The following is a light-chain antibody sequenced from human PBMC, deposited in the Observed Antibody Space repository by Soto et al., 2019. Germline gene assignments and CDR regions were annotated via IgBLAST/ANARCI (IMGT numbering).Light chain of an antibody. CDR3: QQSYSTPLT. Sequence: DIQMTQFPLSLSASVVDRVTITCRASRSISSYLNWYQQKPGKAPKLLIYAASSLQSGVPSRFSGSGSGTDFTLTISSLQPEDFATYYCQQSYSTPLTFGGGTKVDIK. CDR2: AAS. J-gene: IGKJ4*01. CDR1: RSISSY. V-gene: IGKV1-39*01.